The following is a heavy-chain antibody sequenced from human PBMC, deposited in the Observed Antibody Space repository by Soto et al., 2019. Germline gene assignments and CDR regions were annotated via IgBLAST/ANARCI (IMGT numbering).Heavy chain of an antibody. CDR2: ITFRGDYT. J-gene: IGHJ4*02. V-gene: IGHV3-23*01. D-gene: IGHD1-26*01. CDR3: AKLDTMGVFDS. Sequence: EVQLLESGGGLVQPGGSLRLSGAAYGFTFSSYAMSWVRQAPGKGLEWLAGITFRGDYTYYADSVKGRFTLSRDNSRNRLDLQMNSLKVEDTALYYCAKLDTMGVFDSWGQGTPLTVSS. CDR1: GFTFSSYA.